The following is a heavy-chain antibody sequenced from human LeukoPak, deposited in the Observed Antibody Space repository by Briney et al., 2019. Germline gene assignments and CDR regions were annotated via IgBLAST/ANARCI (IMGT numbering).Heavy chain of an antibody. V-gene: IGHV4-61*01. CDR3: ARDMVDRDMVKSLGWFDP. CDR2: IYYSGST. D-gene: IGHD5-18*01. Sequence: KPSETLSLTCTVSDGSISRYFSRYYWSWIRQAPGKGLEWVAYIYYSGSTNYNPSLKSRVTISVDASKKQFSLRLSSVTAADTAVYYCARDMVDRDMVKSLGWFDPWGQGTLVTVSS. J-gene: IGHJ5*02. CDR1: DGSISRYFSRYY.